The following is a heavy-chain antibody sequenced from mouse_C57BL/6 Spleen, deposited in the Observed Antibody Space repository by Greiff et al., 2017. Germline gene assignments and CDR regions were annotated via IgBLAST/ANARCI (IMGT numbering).Heavy chain of an antibody. CDR1: GYTFTDHT. J-gene: IGHJ1*03. CDR3: ARAEGCDV. Sequence: QVQLQQSDAELVKPGSSVKISCKVSGYTFTDHTIHWMKQRPEQGLEWIGNIYPCDGSTNYNEKFKGKATLTADKSSSTASMQLSSLTSEAAADYFCARAEGCDVWGTGTTVTVSS. CDR2: IYPCDGST. V-gene: IGHV1-78*01.